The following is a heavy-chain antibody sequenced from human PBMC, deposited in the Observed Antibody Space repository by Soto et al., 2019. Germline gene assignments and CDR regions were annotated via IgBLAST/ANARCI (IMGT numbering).Heavy chain of an antibody. CDR2: ISYHGSDK. CDR3: ARSRYYYDTSDYLDY. J-gene: IGHJ4*02. V-gene: IGHV3-30-3*01. CDR1: GLTFSSDA. Sequence: QVQLVESGGGVVQPGRSLRLSCAVSGLTFSSDAMHWVRQAPGKGLEWVAVISYHGSDKYYADSVKGRFTISRDNSKNTLYLQMNSLRPEDTAVYYCARSRYYYDTSDYLDYWGQGTLVTVSS. D-gene: IGHD3-22*01.